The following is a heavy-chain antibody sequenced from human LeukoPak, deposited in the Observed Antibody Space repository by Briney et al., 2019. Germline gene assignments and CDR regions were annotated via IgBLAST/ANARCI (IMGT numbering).Heavy chain of an antibody. V-gene: IGHV3-48*03. CDR1: GFTFSSYE. J-gene: IGHJ4*02. D-gene: IGHD3-10*01. CDR3: ARLYSSGGSASLDY. Sequence: GGSLRLSCAASGFTFSSYEMNWVRQAPGKGLEWVSYISSSGSTIYYADSVKGRFTISRDNAKNSLYLQMNSLRAEDTAVYYCARLYSSGGSASLDYWGQGTLVTVSS. CDR2: ISSSGSTI.